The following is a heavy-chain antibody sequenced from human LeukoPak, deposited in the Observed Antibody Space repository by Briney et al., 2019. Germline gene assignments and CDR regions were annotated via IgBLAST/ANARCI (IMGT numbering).Heavy chain of an antibody. Sequence: SGPTLVNPTQTLTLTCSLSGFSVSTSGVGVGWIRQPPGKAPEWLALIFWDDDKRYSPSLKSRLTISKDTSKNQVVLTMTNMDPVDTATYYCVHSQGRSYGSFRDAFDVWGQGTLVTVSS. D-gene: IGHD5-18*01. CDR2: IFWDDDK. CDR3: VHSQGRSYGSFRDAFDV. CDR1: GFSVSTSGVG. V-gene: IGHV2-5*02. J-gene: IGHJ3*01.